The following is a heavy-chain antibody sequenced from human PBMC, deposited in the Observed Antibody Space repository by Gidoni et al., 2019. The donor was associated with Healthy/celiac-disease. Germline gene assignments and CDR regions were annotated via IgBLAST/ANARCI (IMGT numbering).Heavy chain of an antibody. Sequence: QVQLVESGGGVVQPGRSLRLSCSACGFPFSRHGMHWVRQAPGKGLEWVAVISYDGSNKYYADSVKGRFTISRDNSKNTLYLQMNSLRAEDTAVYYCAKGGCTNGVCYAYFDYWGQGTLVTVSS. J-gene: IGHJ4*02. CDR2: ISYDGSNK. CDR3: AKGGCTNGVCYAYFDY. CDR1: GFPFSRHG. D-gene: IGHD2-8*01. V-gene: IGHV3-30*18.